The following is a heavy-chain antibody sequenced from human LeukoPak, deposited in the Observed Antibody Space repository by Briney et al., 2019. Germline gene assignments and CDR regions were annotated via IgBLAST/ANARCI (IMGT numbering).Heavy chain of an antibody. CDR2: INSDGSST. Sequence: PGGSLRLSCAASGFTFSNYWMHWVRQAPGKGLVWVSRINSDGSSTTYADSVKGRFTISRDNAKNTLYLQMNSLRDEDTALYYCAKAGIGVVGYFDYWGQGTLVTVSS. J-gene: IGHJ4*02. CDR1: GFTFSNYW. V-gene: IGHV3-74*01. CDR3: AKAGIGVVGYFDY. D-gene: IGHD6-19*01.